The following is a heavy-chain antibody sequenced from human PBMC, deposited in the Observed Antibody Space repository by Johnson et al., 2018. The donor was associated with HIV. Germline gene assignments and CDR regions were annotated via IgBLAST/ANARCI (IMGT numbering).Heavy chain of an antibody. CDR3: ASPSGSSRLAFDI. V-gene: IGHV3-23*04. CDR1: GLTFSSYA. D-gene: IGHD1-26*01. J-gene: IGHJ3*02. CDR2: ISGSGGST. Sequence: VQLVESGGGVVQPGGSLRLSCAASGLTFSSYAMSWVRQAPGKGLEWVSAISGSGGSTYYADSVKGRFTISRDNSKNTLYLQMNSLRAEDTAVYYCASPSGSSRLAFDIWGQGTMVTVSS.